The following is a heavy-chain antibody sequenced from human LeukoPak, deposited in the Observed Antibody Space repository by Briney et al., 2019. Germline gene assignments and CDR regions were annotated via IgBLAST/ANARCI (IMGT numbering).Heavy chain of an antibody. J-gene: IGHJ4*02. Sequence: GESLKISCQASGYSFTSSWIGWARQMPGKGLEWMAIINPGDSDTRYSPSFQGQVTISADKSISTAYLQWSSLKAPDTAMYYCARHPRLWYYDFWSGYYYFDYWGQGTLVTVSS. CDR2: INPGDSDT. D-gene: IGHD3-3*01. CDR3: ARHPRLWYYDFWSGYYYFDY. CDR1: GYSFTSSW. V-gene: IGHV5-51*01.